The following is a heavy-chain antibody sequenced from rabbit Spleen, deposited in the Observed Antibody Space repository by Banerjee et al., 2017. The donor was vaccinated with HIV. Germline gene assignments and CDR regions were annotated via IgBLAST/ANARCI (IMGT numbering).Heavy chain of an antibody. V-gene: IGHV1S40*01. CDR3: GYTGYGGANGISL. D-gene: IGHD7-1*01. Sequence: QSLEESGGDLVKPGASLALTCKASGFSFSDRDVMCWVRQAPGKGLEWVACIYNGDGSTYYASWVNGRFTISKTSSTTVTLQMTSLTVADTATHFCGYTGYGGANGISLWGPGTLVTVS. J-gene: IGHJ4*01. CDR2: IYNGDGST. CDR1: GFSFSDRDV.